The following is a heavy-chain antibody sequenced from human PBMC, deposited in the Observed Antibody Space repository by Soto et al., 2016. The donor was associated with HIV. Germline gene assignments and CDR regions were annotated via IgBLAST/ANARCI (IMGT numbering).Heavy chain of an antibody. CDR3: AEAGAGYSSSWYGAFDY. CDR1: RFTFSSYA. V-gene: IGHV3-23*01. Sequence: EVQLLESGGGLVQPGGPVRLSCATSRFTFSSYAMSWVRQAPGKGLEWVSVISGSGGSTYYAEFVKGRFTISRDNSKNTLYLQMNSLRAEDTAVYYCAEAGAGYSSSWYGAFDYWGQGTLVTVSS. J-gene: IGHJ4*02. D-gene: IGHD6-13*01. CDR2: ISGSGGST.